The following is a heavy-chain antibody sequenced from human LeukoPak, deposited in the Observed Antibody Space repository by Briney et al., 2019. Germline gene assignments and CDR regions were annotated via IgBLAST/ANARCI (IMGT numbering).Heavy chain of an antibody. D-gene: IGHD6-13*01. CDR2: IYIDGTT. V-gene: IGHV3-53*01. CDR3: ARGPRYSFY. Sequence: GSLRISCSTSGVIVRHNYMTWVRQAPGEGLEWISVIYIDGTTYYADSVKGRFTISRDQANNTLYLQMNTLRDEDTAVYYCARGPRYSFYWGQGTLVSVSS. CDR1: GVIVRHNY. J-gene: IGHJ4*02.